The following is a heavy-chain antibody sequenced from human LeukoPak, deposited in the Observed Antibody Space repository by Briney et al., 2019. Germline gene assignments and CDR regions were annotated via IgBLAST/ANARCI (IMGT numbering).Heavy chain of an antibody. D-gene: IGHD2-2*01. J-gene: IGHJ6*01. Sequence: GESLRLSCAASGFTFSSYAMSWVRQAPGKGLEWVSAISGSGGSTYYADSVKGRFTISRDNSKNTLYLQMNSLRAEDTAVYYCAKGDCSSTSCYQVGDYYYYGMDVWGEGTTVSVSS. CDR2: ISGSGGST. CDR1: GFTFSSYA. V-gene: IGHV3-23*01. CDR3: AKGDCSSTSCYQVGDYYYYGMDV.